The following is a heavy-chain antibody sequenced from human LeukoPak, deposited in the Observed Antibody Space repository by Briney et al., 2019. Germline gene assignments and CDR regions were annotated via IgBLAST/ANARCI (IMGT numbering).Heavy chain of an antibody. CDR1: GFTFSSYG. J-gene: IGHJ6*03. Sequence: GRSLRLSCAASGFTFSSYGMHWVRQAPGKGLEWVAVISYDGSNKYCADSAKGRFTISRDNSKNTLYLQMNSLRAEDTAVYYCAKDAEPYYYYYYMDVWGKGTTVTVSS. V-gene: IGHV3-30*18. D-gene: IGHD1-14*01. CDR3: AKDAEPYYYYYYMDV. CDR2: ISYDGSNK.